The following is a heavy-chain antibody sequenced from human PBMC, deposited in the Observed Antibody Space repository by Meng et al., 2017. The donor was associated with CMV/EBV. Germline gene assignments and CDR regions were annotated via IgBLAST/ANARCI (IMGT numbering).Heavy chain of an antibody. CDR3: ARNYVTAAISGDAFDI. V-gene: IGHV3-21*01. Sequence: LSLTCAASGFTLGSYSMNRVRQAPGKGLEWVSSISSSSSYIYYAVPVKGRFTISRDNSKNSLYLQTNSLRAEDAAVYYCARNYVTAAISGDAFDIWGQGTLVTVSS. CDR1: GFTLGSYS. D-gene: IGHD2-2*01. J-gene: IGHJ3*02. CDR2: ISSSSSYI.